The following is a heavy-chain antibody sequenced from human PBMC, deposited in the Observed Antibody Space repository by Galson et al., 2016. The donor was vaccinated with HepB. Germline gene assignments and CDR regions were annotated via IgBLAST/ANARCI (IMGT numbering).Heavy chain of an antibody. CDR3: ARYYDFWGMDV. V-gene: IGHV3-11*01. J-gene: IGHJ6*02. CDR2: INHAGIPI. Sequence: SLRLSCAASGFAFSDYYMSWGRQAPGKGLEWISYINHAGIPIYHADSVRGRFTISRHNPKNMVYLQRNSLRTEDTARYYCARYYDFWGMDVWGQGTTVTVSS. D-gene: IGHD3-3*01. CDR1: GFAFSDYY.